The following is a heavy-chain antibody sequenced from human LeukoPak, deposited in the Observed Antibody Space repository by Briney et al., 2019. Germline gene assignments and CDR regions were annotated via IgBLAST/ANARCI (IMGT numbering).Heavy chain of an antibody. CDR1: GDSISSRSYY. CDR3: ARHWPCGGDCYQLDY. V-gene: IGHV4-39*01. CDR2: DYYSGRT. J-gene: IGHJ4*02. Sequence: NSSETLSLTCTASGDSISSRSYYWGWIPQSPGKGLEWIGRDYYSGRTYYSPSLRSRVTISIDTSKNQFSLNLISVTAADTAVYYCARHWPCGGDCYQLDYWGQGTLVSVSS. D-gene: IGHD2-21*02.